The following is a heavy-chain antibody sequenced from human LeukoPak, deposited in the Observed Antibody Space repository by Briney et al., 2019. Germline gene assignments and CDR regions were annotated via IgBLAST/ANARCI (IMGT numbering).Heavy chain of an antibody. CDR3: ERGGITMMEN. CDR1: GGSFSGYY. CDR2: INHSGST. V-gene: IGHV4-34*01. D-gene: IGHD3-22*01. J-gene: IGHJ4*02. Sequence: SETLSLTCAVYGGSFSGYYWSWIRQPPGKGLEWIGEINHSGSTNYNPSLKSRVTISVDTSKNQFSLKLSSVTAADTAVYYWERGGITMMENWGQGTLVTVSS.